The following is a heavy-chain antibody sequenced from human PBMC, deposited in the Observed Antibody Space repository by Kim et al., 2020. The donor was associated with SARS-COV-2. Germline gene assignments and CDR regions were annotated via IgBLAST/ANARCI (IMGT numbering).Heavy chain of an antibody. CDR3: AKERQETARKYYFDC. Sequence: GGSLRLSCAASGFTFNTYGMHWVRQTPGKGLEWVAIISYDGSNKYYADSVKGRFTISRDNSKNTLYLQMNSLRAEDTAVYYCAKERQETARKYYFDCWGQGTLVTVSS. D-gene: IGHD2-21*02. CDR1: GFTFNTYG. V-gene: IGHV3-30*18. CDR2: ISYDGSNK. J-gene: IGHJ4*02.